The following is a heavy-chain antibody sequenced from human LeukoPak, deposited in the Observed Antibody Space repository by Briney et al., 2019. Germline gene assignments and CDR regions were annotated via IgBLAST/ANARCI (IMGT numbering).Heavy chain of an antibody. CDR3: ARGYSGSYGRFDY. Sequence: SETLSLTCTVSGGSISSYYWSWIRQPPGKGLEWIGYIYYSGSTSYNPSLKSRVTISVDTSKNQFSLKLSSVTAADTAVYYCARGYSGSYGRFDYWGQGTLVTVSS. J-gene: IGHJ4*02. V-gene: IGHV4-59*01. D-gene: IGHD1-26*01. CDR1: GGSISSYY. CDR2: IYYSGST.